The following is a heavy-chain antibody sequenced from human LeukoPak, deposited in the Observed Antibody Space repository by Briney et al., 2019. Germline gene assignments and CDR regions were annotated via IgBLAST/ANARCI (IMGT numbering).Heavy chain of an antibody. J-gene: IGHJ4*02. CDR1: VFSVSTGAGH. D-gene: IGHD2-2*01. Sequence: CGPTEALLRRIRTLIYTFCVFSVSTGAGHGGWVRQAPGKALERLACLYWNDDKRYSPSLKSRLTITKDTSKNQVVLTMTDMDPVDTATYYCARAVPGRPVLGACDYWGQGTLVTVSS. CDR2: LYWNDDK. CDR3: ARAVPGRPVLGACDY. V-gene: IGHV2-5*01.